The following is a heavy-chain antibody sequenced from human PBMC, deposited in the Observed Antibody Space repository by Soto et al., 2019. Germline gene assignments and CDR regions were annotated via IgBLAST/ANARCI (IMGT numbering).Heavy chain of an antibody. V-gene: IGHV3-33*01. Sequence: GGSLRLSCAASGFTFSSYGMHWVRQAPGKGLEWVAVIWYDGSNKYYADSVKGRFTISRDNSKNTLYLQMNSLRAEDTAVYYCARDKNRQLGPFDYWGQGTLVTVSS. J-gene: IGHJ4*02. D-gene: IGHD6-13*01. CDR2: IWYDGSNK. CDR3: ARDKNRQLGPFDY. CDR1: GFTFSSYG.